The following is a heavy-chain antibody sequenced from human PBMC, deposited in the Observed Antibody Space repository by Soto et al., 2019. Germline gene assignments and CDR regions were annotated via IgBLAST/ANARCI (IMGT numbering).Heavy chain of an antibody. D-gene: IGHD3-22*01. CDR3: ARGPYDSSGYSVFDY. V-gene: IGHV4-61*01. Sequence: PSETLSLTCTVSGGSVSSGSYYWIWIRQPPGKGLEWIDYIYYIGSTKYNPSLKSRVTISLDTPRNQFSLKLSSVTAADTAVYYCARGPYDSSGYSVFDYWGQGTLVTVSS. CDR1: GGSVSSGSYY. J-gene: IGHJ4*02. CDR2: IYYIGST.